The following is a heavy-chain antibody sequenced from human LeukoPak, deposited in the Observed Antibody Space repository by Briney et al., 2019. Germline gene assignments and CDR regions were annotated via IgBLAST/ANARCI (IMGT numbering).Heavy chain of an antibody. CDR2: TYYRGSS. V-gene: IGHV4-39*01. CDR1: GGSISSSSYY. CDR3: ASAGSYSVDY. Sequence: SETMSLTCTVSGGSISSSSYYWGWIRQPPGKGLEWIGSTYYRGSSYYNPSLKSRVTISVDTSKNQFSLKLSSVTAADTAVYYCASAGSYSVDYWGQGTLVTVSS. J-gene: IGHJ4*02. D-gene: IGHD1-26*01.